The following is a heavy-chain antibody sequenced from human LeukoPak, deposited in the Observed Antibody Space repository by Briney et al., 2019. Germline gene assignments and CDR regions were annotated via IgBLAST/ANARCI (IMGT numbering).Heavy chain of an antibody. Sequence: GGSLRLSCAASGFTFSSYGMSWVRQAPGKGLEWVSAISGSGGSTYYADSVKGRFTISRDNSKNTLYLQMNSLRAEDTAVYYCAKPVLLWFGELRAFDYWGQGTLVTVSS. CDR1: GFTFSSYG. D-gene: IGHD3-10*01. CDR2: ISGSGGST. V-gene: IGHV3-23*01. J-gene: IGHJ4*02. CDR3: AKPVLLWFGELRAFDY.